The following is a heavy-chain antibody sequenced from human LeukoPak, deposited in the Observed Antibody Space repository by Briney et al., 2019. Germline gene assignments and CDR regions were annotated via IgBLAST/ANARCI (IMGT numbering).Heavy chain of an antibody. CDR1: GYTLTELS. J-gene: IGHJ6*02. Sequence: ASVKVSCKVSGYTLTELSMHWVRQAPGKGLEWMGGFDPEDGETIYAQKFRGRVTMTEDTSTDTAYMELSSLRSEDTAVYYCATIPHTAMGYYYGMDVWGHGTTVTVSS. CDR2: FDPEDGET. D-gene: IGHD5-18*01. V-gene: IGHV1-24*01. CDR3: ATIPHTAMGYYYGMDV.